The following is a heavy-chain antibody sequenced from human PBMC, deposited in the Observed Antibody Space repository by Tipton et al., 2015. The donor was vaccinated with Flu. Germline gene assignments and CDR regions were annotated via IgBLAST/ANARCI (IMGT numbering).Heavy chain of an antibody. D-gene: IGHD2-2*01. J-gene: IGHJ4*02. V-gene: IGHV4-59*01. CDR1: GGSISSYY. CDR3: ARAKIVVVPAAMLNSNIIFDY. Sequence: LRLSCTVSGGSISSYYWSWIRQTPGKGLEWIGYIYYSGSTNYNPSLKSRVTISVDTSKNQFSLKLSSVTAADTAVYYCARAKIVVVPAAMLNSNIIFDYWGQGTLVTVTS. CDR2: IYYSGST.